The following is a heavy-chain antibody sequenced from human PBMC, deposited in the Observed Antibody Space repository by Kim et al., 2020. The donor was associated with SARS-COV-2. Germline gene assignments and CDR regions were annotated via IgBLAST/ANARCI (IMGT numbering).Heavy chain of an antibody. CDR2: ISAYNGNT. Sequence: ASVKVSCKASGYTFTSYGISWVRQAPGQGLEWMGWISAYNGNTNYAQKLQGRVTMTTDTSTSTAYMELRSLRSDDTAVYYCARSPKISGDFWSGYHIDWYGMDVWGQGTTVTVSS. V-gene: IGHV1-18*01. J-gene: IGHJ6*02. D-gene: IGHD3-3*01. CDR1: GYTFTSYG. CDR3: ARSPKISGDFWSGYHIDWYGMDV.